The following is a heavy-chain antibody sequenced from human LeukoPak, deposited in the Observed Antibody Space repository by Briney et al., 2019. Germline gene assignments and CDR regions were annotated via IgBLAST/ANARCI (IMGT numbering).Heavy chain of an antibody. CDR2: INQDGNAK. Sequence: PGGSLRLSCAASGFTFSSYSMNWVRQAPGVGLEWVATINQDGNAKYYVDSVKGRFAISRDNTKNSLSLQMSSLRDEDSGIYYCATHNYWRKDYWGQGTLVTVSS. V-gene: IGHV3-7*01. CDR3: ATHNYWRKDY. D-gene: IGHD5-24*01. J-gene: IGHJ4*02. CDR1: GFTFSSYS.